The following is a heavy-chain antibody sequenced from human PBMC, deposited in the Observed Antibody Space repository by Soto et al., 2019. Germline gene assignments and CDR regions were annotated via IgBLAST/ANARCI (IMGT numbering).Heavy chain of an antibody. J-gene: IGHJ6*03. CDR1: GYTFTSYD. CDR2: MNPNSGNT. V-gene: IGHV1-8*01. Sequence: ASVKVSCKASGYTFTSYDINWVRQATGQGLEWMGWMNPNSGNTGYAQKFQGRVTMTRNTSISTAYMELSSLRSEDTAVYYCARLYSNYYVYYYYYMDVWGKGTTVTVSS. D-gene: IGHD4-4*01. CDR3: ARLYSNYYVYYYYYMDV.